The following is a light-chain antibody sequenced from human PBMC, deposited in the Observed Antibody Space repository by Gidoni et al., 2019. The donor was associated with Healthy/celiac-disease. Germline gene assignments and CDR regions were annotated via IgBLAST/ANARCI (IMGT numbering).Light chain of an antibody. V-gene: IGKV1-12*01. CDR3: QQANSFPPT. J-gene: IGKJ2*01. CDR1: QGISSW. CDR2: AAS. Sequence: QMTQSPSSVSASVGDRVTITCRASQGISSWVAWYQQKPGKAPKLLIYAASSLPRGAPSRFSGSGSGTDFTLTISRLQPEDFVTYYCQQANSFPPTFGQXTKLEIK.